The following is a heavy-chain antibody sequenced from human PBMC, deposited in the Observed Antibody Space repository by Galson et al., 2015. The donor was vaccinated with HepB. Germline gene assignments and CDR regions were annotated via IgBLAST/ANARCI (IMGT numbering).Heavy chain of an antibody. D-gene: IGHD3-16*01. CDR1: GFAFDSHA. CDR3: AKGYGLFDS. V-gene: IGHV3-23*01. Sequence: SLRLSCAASGFAFDSHAMSWVRQAPGRGLEWISGITGKGDSTFYADSVKGRFTVSRDNSNNMVYLQMNSLRAEDAALYFCAKGYGLFDSWGQGILVTVSS. J-gene: IGHJ5*01. CDR2: ITGKGDST.